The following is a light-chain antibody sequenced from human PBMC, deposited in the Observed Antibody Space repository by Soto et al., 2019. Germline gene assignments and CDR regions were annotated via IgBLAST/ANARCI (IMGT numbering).Light chain of an antibody. CDR2: GAS. V-gene: IGKV3-20*01. Sequence: EIVLTQSQRTLSLSPGERATLSCRASQSVSSSYLAGYQQQPGQAPRFLIYGASSRATGIPDSFSGSGCGTYFTLTISRLAPEDGAVYYCQQYGSSPLTCGGGTKVDIK. CDR1: QSVSSSY. J-gene: IGKJ4*01. CDR3: QQYGSSPLT.